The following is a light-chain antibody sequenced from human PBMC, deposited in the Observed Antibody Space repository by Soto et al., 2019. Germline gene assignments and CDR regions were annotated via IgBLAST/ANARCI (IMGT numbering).Light chain of an antibody. CDR2: SNN. CDR3: AAWADSLNGYVV. V-gene: IGLV1-44*01. J-gene: IGLJ2*01. CDR1: SSNIGSKT. Sequence: QSVLTQPPSASGTPGQRVTISCSGSSSNIGSKTVNWYQQLPGTAPKLLIYSNNQRPSAVPDRFSGSESGTSASLAISGLQSEDEADYYCAAWADSLNGYVVFGGGTKLTVL.